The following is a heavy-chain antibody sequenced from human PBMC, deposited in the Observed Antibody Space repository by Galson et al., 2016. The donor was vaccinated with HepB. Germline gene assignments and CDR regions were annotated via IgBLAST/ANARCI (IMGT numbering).Heavy chain of an antibody. CDR3: ARGMTGYSSFDY. J-gene: IGHJ4*02. CDR2: IYFGGDS. CDR1: GLIVSSNY. D-gene: IGHD5-18*01. V-gene: IGHV3-53*01. Sequence: SLRLSCAASGLIVSSNYISWFRQAPGRGLEWVSVIYFGGDSVHADSVTGRFTISTDNSQNTLYLHMNSLTVEDTGVHYCARGMTGYSSFDYWGRGTLVTVSS.